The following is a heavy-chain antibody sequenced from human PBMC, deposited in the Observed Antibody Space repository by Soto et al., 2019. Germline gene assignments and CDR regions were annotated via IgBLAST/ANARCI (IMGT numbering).Heavy chain of an antibody. J-gene: IGHJ6*02. CDR2: ISYDGSNK. CDR3: AKDTAMTLYYYGMDV. CDR1: GFTFSSYG. Sequence: GGSLRLSCAASGFTFSSYGMHWVRQAPGKGLEWVAVISYDGSNKYYADSVKGRFTISRDNSKNTLYLQMNSLRAEDTAVYYCAKDTAMTLYYYGMDVWGQGTTVTVSS. V-gene: IGHV3-30*18. D-gene: IGHD5-18*01.